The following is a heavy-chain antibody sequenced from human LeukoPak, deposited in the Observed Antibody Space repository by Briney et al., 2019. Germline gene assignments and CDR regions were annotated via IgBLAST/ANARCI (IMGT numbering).Heavy chain of an antibody. D-gene: IGHD3-16*01. J-gene: IGHJ4*02. Sequence: GGSLRLSCAVFGFTVSGNYMSWVRQAPRKGLEWGSAIYTDGNTHYAGSVKGRFTISRDSFKNTLYLQMNSLRAEDTAVYYCARDRPYGGVGDFDYWGQGTLVTVSS. CDR3: ARDRPYGGVGDFDY. CDR2: IYTDGNT. CDR1: GFTVSGNY. V-gene: IGHV3-66*01.